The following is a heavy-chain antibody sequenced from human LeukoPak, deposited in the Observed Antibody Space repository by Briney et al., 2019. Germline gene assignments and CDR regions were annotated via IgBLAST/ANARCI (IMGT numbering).Heavy chain of an antibody. Sequence: PGGSLRLSCAVSGFSLSRNAMTWVRQAPGKGLQWISSISIIGDATDYEDSVKGRFTIYRDISKSTLYLQMNSLRVDDTAVYYCAKEIRPNDYWGQGTLVTVSS. CDR1: GFSLSRNA. V-gene: IGHV3-23*01. CDR2: ISIIGDAT. J-gene: IGHJ4*02. CDR3: AKEIRPNDY.